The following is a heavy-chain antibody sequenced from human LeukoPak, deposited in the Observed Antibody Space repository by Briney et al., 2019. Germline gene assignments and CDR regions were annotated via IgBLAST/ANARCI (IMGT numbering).Heavy chain of an antibody. CDR2: ISGSGGST. CDR1: GFTFSSYA. CDR3: AAEYCGGGFCYTRHSGHDY. V-gene: IGHV3-23*01. D-gene: IGHD2-15*01. Sequence: GGSLRLSCAASGFTFSSYAMSWVRQAPGKGLEWVSAISGSGGSTYYADSVKGRFTISRDNSKNTLYLQMNSLRVEDTAVYYCAAEYCGGGFCYTRHSGHDYWGQGTLVIVSS. J-gene: IGHJ4*02.